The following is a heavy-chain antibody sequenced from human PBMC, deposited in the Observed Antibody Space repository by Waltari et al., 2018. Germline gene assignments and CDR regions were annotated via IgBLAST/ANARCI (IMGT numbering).Heavy chain of an antibody. CDR1: GFTFSSYG. CDR2: IRYDGSNK. J-gene: IGHJ4*02. V-gene: IGHV3-30*02. Sequence: QVQLVESGGGVVQPGGSLRLSCAASGFTFSSYGMHWVRQAPGKGLEWVAFIRYDGSNKYYADSVKGRFTITRDNSKNTLYLQMNSLRAEDTAVYYCAKEFIAHRGYWGQGTLVTVSS. D-gene: IGHD6-13*01. CDR3: AKEFIAHRGY.